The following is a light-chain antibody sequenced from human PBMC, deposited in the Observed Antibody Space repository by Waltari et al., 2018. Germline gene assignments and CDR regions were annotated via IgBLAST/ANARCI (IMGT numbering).Light chain of an antibody. V-gene: IGKV3-15*01. CDR1: QSISISH. CDR2: GTS. Sequence: EIVMTQSPGTLSLSPGERATLSCRASQSISISHLAWHQRKPGQPPRLLIYGTSIRASGIPARFSGSGYGTEFTLTISSLQSEDSAVYYCQQYHKWPLTFGPGTKLEIK. J-gene: IGKJ3*01. CDR3: QQYHKWPLT.